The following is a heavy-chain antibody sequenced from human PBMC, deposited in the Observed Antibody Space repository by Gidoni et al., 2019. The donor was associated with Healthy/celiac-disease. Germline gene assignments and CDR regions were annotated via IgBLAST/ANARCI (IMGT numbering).Heavy chain of an antibody. J-gene: IGHJ4*02. CDR2: IWYDGSNK. Sequence: QLQLVESGGGVVQPGRSLRLSCAASGFTFSSYGMDWVRQAPGKGLEWVAVIWYDGSNKYYADSVKGRFTISRDNSKNTLYLQMNSLRAEDTAVYYCARDRMTAFDYWGQGTLVTVSS. V-gene: IGHV3-33*01. CDR3: ARDRMTAFDY. CDR1: GFTFSSYG.